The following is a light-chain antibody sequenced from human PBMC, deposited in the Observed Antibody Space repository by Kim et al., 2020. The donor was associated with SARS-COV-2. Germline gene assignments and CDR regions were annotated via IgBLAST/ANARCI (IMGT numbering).Light chain of an antibody. CDR2: GAS. Sequence: SPGQGATHSCTASPRATPNLAWSQPNPGQAPRLLIYGASIRASGIPARFSGSGSGTDFTLTISSLQSEDSAVYYCQEYNNWPTLSFGGGTKVDIK. V-gene: IGKV3D-15*01. CDR1: PRATPN. J-gene: IGKJ4*01. CDR3: QEYNNWPTLS.